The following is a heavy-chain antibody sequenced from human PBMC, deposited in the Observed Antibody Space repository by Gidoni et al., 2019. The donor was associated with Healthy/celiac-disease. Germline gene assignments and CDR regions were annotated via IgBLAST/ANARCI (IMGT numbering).Heavy chain of an antibody. CDR1: GFTFSSYS. J-gene: IGHJ4*02. CDR2: ISSSSSYI. CDR3: ATLRL. Sequence: DVQLVEAGEGLVKPGGSLRLSCAASGFTFSSYSMNWVRQAPGKWLEWVSSISSSSSYIYYADSVKGRFTISRDNAKNSLYLQMNSLIAADTAVYYCATLRLWGQGTLFTVSS. V-gene: IGHV3-21*01.